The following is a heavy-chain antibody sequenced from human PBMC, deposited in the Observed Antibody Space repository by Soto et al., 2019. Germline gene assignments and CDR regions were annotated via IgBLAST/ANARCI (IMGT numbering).Heavy chain of an antibody. J-gene: IGHJ4*02. CDR2: IKQDGSEK. V-gene: IGHV3-7*03. CDR1: GFTFSSYW. Sequence: EVQLVESGGGLVQPGGSLRLSCAASGFTFSSYWMSWVRQAPGKGLEWVANIKQDGSEKYYVDSVKGRFTISRDNAKNSLYLQMNSLRAEDTAVYYCARAMVVGDRQRHGRGRFDYWGQGTLVTVSS. D-gene: IGHD2-15*01. CDR3: ARAMVVGDRQRHGRGRFDY.